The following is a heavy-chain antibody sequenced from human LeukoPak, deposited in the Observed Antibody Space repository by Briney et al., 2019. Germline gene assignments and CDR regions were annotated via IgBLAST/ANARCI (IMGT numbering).Heavy chain of an antibody. CDR1: GFTFNNYG. CDR2: IWSDGGNR. V-gene: IGHV3-33*01. D-gene: IGHD6-6*01. Sequence: PGGSLRLSCAAAGFTFNNYGMHWVRQAPGKGLEWVAVIWSDGGNRYYADSVKGRFTISRDNSKSTLDLQMNSLRAEDTAVHYCARDRTYSSSPDGHSHFNSWGQGTLVTVSS. J-gene: IGHJ4*02. CDR3: ARDRTYSSSPDGHSHFNS.